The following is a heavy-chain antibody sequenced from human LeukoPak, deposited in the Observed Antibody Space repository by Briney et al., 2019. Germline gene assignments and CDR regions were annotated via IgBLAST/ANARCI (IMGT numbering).Heavy chain of an antibody. CDR3: ARDVRGAAAQGY. V-gene: IGHV1-69*13. J-gene: IGHJ4*02. CDR2: IIPIFGTA. CDR1: GGTFSSYA. D-gene: IGHD6-13*01. Sequence: SVKVSCKASGGTFSSYAISWVRQAPGQGLEWMGGIIPIFGTANYAQKFQGRVTITADESTSTAYMELSSLRSEDTAVYYCARDVRGAAAQGYWGQGTLVTASS.